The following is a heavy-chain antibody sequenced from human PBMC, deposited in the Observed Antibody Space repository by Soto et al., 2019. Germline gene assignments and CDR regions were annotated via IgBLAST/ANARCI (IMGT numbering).Heavy chain of an antibody. J-gene: IGHJ6*03. CDR3: ARVSEYYYYYYMDV. CDR2: INSDGSST. Sequence: GGSLRLSCAASGFTFSSYWMHWVRQAPGKGLVWVSRINSDGSSTSYADSVKGRFTISRDNAKNTLYLQMNSLGAEDTAVYYCARVSEYYYYYYMDVWGKGTTVTVSS. CDR1: GFTFSSYW. V-gene: IGHV3-74*01.